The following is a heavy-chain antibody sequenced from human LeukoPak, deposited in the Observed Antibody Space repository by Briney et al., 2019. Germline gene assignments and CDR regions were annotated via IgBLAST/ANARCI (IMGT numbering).Heavy chain of an antibody. V-gene: IGHV4-59*08. CDR2: MYYSGST. J-gene: IGHJ4*02. CDR3: ARVPAAGTGPDY. D-gene: IGHD6-13*01. CDR1: GASISTYY. Sequence: PSETLSLTCTVSGASISTYYWSWIRQPPGRGLECIGYMYYSGSTNSNPSLKSRVTISLDTSKNQFSLDLSSVTAADTAVYYCARVPAAGTGPDYWGQGTLVTVSS.